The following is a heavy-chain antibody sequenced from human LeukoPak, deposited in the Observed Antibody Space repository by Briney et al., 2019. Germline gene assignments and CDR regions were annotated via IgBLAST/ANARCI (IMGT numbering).Heavy chain of an antibody. J-gene: IGHJ4*02. D-gene: IGHD1-26*01. CDR3: AREVGVVGASSAFDY. V-gene: IGHV3-21*01. CDR2: INNRGNYI. Sequence: GSLRLSCAASGFTFSTYTMNWVRQAPGKGLEWVSSINNRGNYIYYADSVKGRFTISRDNAKHPQYLQMNSLRAEDTAVYYWAREVGVVGASSAFDYWGQEILVIVSS. CDR1: GFTFSTYT.